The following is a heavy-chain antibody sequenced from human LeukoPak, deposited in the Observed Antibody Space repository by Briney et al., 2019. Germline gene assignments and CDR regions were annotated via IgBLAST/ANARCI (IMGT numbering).Heavy chain of an antibody. D-gene: IGHD2-21*01. Sequence: GGSLRLSCTASGFTFSNAWMSWVRQAPGKGLEWVSAISGSGGSTYYADSVKGRFTISRDNSKNTLYLQMNSLRAEDTAVYYCAKRGSRLLYYFDYWGQGTLVTVSS. CDR2: ISGSGGST. CDR3: AKRGSRLLYYFDY. J-gene: IGHJ4*02. CDR1: GFTFSNAW. V-gene: IGHV3-23*01.